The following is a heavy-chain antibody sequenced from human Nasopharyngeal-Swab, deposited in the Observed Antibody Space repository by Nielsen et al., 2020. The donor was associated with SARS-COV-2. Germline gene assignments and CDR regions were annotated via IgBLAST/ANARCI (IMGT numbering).Heavy chain of an antibody. CDR2: IYYSGST. D-gene: IGHD3-10*01. V-gene: IGHV4-39*01. Sequence: SETLSLTCTVSGGSISSGGYYWSWIRQHPGKGLEWIGYIYYSGSTFYNPSLQSRVTISVDTSKNQFSLKLNSMTAADTAVYYCARQLSGNYQAYFDYWGQGSLVAVSS. CDR3: ARQLSGNYQAYFDY. J-gene: IGHJ4*02. CDR1: GGSISSGGYY.